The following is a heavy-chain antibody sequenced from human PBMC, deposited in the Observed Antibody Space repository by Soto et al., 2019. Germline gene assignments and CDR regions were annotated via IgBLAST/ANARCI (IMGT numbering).Heavy chain of an antibody. V-gene: IGHV1-18*01. D-gene: IGHD2-15*01. CDR3: AREIVVVVAATDGGQGMDV. CDR2: LSAYNGNP. J-gene: IGHJ6*02. Sequence: GAPGKVSCKGSCYTLTRYGFRWGGQAPGQRGGWMGWLSAYNGNPNYAQPLQGRVTMTTDTSTSTAYMELRSLRSDDTAVYYCAREIVVVVAATDGGQGMDVWGQGTAVTGSS. CDR1: CYTLTRYG.